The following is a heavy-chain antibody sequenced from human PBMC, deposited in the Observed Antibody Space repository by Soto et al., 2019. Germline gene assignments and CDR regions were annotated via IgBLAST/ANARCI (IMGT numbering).Heavy chain of an antibody. V-gene: IGHV3-74*01. CDR2: INSDGSST. J-gene: IGHJ4*02. D-gene: IGHD3-10*01. Sequence: GGSLRLSCAASGFTFSSYWMHWVRQAPGKGLVWVSRINSDGSSTSYADSVKGRFTISRDNAKNTLYLQMNSLRAEDTAVYYCARGSGRLLIDYWGQGSLVIVSS. CDR3: ARGSGRLLIDY. CDR1: GFTFSSYW.